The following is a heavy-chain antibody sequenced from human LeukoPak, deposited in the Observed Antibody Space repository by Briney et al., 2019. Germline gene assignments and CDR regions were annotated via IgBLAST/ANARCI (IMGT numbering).Heavy chain of an antibody. D-gene: IGHD1-26*01. CDR3: ARHAPSPHSGNHAY. V-gene: IGHV4-59*08. Sequence: PSETLSLTCTVSGGSISGYYWSWIRQPPGKGLEWIGYIYYSGGTNYNPSLKSRVTISVDTSKNQFSLKLSSVTAADTAVYYCARHAPSPHSGNHAYWGQGTLVAVSS. CDR2: IYYSGGT. CDR1: GGSISGYY. J-gene: IGHJ4*02.